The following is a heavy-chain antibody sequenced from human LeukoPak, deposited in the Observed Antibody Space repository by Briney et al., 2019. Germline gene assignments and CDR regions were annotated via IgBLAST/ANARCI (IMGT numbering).Heavy chain of an antibody. CDR3: ARDLGDAYYYDSSGYYPIFDY. Sequence: SETLSLTCAVYGGSFSGYYWSWIRQPPGKGLEWIGEINHSGSTNYNPSLKSRVTISVDTSKNQFSLQLNSVTPEDTAVYYCARDLGDAYYYDSSGYYPIFDYWGQGTLVTVSS. CDR1: GGSFSGYY. J-gene: IGHJ4*02. D-gene: IGHD3-22*01. CDR2: INHSGST. V-gene: IGHV4-34*01.